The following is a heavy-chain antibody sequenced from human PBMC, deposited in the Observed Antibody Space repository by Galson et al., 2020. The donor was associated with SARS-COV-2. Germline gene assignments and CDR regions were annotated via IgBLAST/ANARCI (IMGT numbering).Heavy chain of an antibody. V-gene: IGHV3-7*01. CDR2: IKQDGSEK. J-gene: IGHJ6*03. CDR1: GFTFSSYW. Sequence: GGSLRLSCAASGFTFSSYWMSWVRQAPGKGLEWVANIKQDGSEKYYVDSVKGRFTISRDNAKNSLYLQMNSLRAEDTAVYYCARVRYYDSSGYYLDYYYMDVWGKGTTVTISS. CDR3: ARVRYYDSSGYYLDYYYMDV. D-gene: IGHD3-22*01.